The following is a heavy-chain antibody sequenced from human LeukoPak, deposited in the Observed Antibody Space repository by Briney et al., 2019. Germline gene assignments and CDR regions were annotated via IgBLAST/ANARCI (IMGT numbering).Heavy chain of an antibody. V-gene: IGHV4-4*02. CDR1: GGSISSSNW. D-gene: IGHD6-19*01. CDR3: ARGRNSGWSRKNYYYYYMDV. Sequence: SGTLSLTCAVSGGSISSSNWWSWVRQPPGKGLEWIGEIYHIGSTNYNPSLKSRVTISVDTSKNQFSLKLSSVTAADTAVYYCARGRNSGWSRKNYYYYYMDVWGKGTTVTVSS. CDR2: IYHIGST. J-gene: IGHJ6*03.